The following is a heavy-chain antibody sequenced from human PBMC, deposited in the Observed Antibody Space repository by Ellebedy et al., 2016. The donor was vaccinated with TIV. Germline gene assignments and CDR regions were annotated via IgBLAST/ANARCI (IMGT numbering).Heavy chain of an antibody. D-gene: IGHD4-17*01. J-gene: IGHJ5*02. CDR3: ARRGSYGDYAVQVNSWFDT. Sequence: PGGSLRLSCAASGFSFRSYWMSWVRQAPGKGLEWVANIYQDGSDQYYVDSVKGRFTISRDNANKSMFLQMNSLRVEDTAVYYCARRGSYGDYAVQVNSWFDTWGQGTLVIVSS. V-gene: IGHV3-7*01. CDR1: GFSFRSYW. CDR2: IYQDGSDQ.